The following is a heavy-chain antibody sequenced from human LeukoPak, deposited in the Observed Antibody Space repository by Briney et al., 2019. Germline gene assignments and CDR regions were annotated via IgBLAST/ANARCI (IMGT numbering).Heavy chain of an antibody. CDR1: GFSLSTSGVG. CDR2: IYWDDDK. J-gene: IGHJ4*02. D-gene: IGHD6-13*01. CDR3: AHRLSTYSSSWYAVDY. Sequence: SGPTLVNPTQTLTLTCTFSGFSLSTSGVGVGWIRQPPGKALEWLALIYWDDDKRYSPSLKSRLTITKDTSKNQVVLTMTNMDPVDTATYYCAHRLSTYSSSWYAVDYWGRGTLVTVSS. V-gene: IGHV2-5*02.